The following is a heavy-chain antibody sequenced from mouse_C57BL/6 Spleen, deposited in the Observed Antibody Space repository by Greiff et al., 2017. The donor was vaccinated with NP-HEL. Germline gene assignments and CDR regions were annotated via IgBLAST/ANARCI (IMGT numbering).Heavy chain of an antibody. J-gene: IGHJ4*01. CDR1: GFTFSDYY. Sequence: EVKLVESEGGLVQPGSSMKLSCTASGFTFSDYYMAWVRQVPEKGLEWVANINYDGSSTYYLDSLKSRFIISRDNAKNILYLQMSRLKSEDTATYYCARENEYAMDYWGQGTSVTVSS. V-gene: IGHV5-16*01. CDR3: ARENEYAMDY. CDR2: INYDGSST.